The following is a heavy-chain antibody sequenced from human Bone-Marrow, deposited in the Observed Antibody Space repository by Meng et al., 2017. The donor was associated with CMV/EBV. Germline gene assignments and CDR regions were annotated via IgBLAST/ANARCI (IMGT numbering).Heavy chain of an antibody. Sequence: GESLKISCAASGFTFSSYAMHWVRQAPGKGLEWVAVISYDGSNKYYADSVKGRFTISRDNSKNTLYLQMNSLRAEDTAVYYCARDLWYSSSYYGMDVWGQGTTVTVSS. CDR2: ISYDGSNK. CDR3: ARDLWYSSSYYGMDV. CDR1: GFTFSSYA. J-gene: IGHJ6*02. V-gene: IGHV3-30-3*01. D-gene: IGHD6-6*01.